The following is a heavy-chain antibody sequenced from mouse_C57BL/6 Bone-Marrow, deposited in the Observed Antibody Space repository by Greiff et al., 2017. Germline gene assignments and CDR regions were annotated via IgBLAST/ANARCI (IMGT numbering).Heavy chain of an antibody. CDR3: ASYYYSSSTSWYIDV. Sequence: QVQLQQPGAELVKPGASVKLSCKASGYTFTSYWMHWVKQRPGQGLEWIGMIHPNSGSTNYNEKFKSKATLTVDKSSSTAYMQLSSLTSEDSAVYYCASYYYSSSTSWYIDVWGTGTTVTVSS. CDR1: GYTFTSYW. V-gene: IGHV1-64*01. CDR2: IHPNSGST. J-gene: IGHJ1*03. D-gene: IGHD1-1*01.